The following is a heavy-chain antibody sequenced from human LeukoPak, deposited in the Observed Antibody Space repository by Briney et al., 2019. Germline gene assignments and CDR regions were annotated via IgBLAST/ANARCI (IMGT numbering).Heavy chain of an antibody. CDR2: ISAYNGNP. D-gene: IGHD3-10*01. Sequence: LRASVKVSCKASGYTFTGYYMHWVRQAPGQGLEWMGWISAYNGNPIYAQKLQGRVTMSTDTSTSTVYMELRSLRSDDTAVYYCARSGFGSGIWFDFWGQGTQVIVSS. J-gene: IGHJ5*01. CDR1: GYTFTGYY. V-gene: IGHV1-18*04. CDR3: ARSGFGSGIWFDF.